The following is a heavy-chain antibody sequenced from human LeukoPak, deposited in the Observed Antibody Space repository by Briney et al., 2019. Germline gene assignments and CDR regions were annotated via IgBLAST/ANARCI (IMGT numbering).Heavy chain of an antibody. CDR3: AGFRFLEWFQSGYFDY. J-gene: IGHJ4*02. CDR2: ISSSSSYI. CDR1: GFTFSSYG. V-gene: IGHV3-21*01. Sequence: GGSLRLSCAASGFTFSSYGMNWVRQAPGKGLEWVSSISSSSSYIYYADSVKGRFTISRDNAKNSLYLQMNSLRAEDTAVYYCAGFRFLEWFQSGYFDYWGQGTLVTVSS. D-gene: IGHD3-3*01.